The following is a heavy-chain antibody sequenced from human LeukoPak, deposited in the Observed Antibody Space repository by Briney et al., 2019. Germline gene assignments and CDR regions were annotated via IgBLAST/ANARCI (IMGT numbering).Heavy chain of an antibody. J-gene: IGHJ6*02. D-gene: IGHD6-19*01. CDR3: ARDSGIAVAGYYYYGMDV. CDR2: INPNSGGT. V-gene: IGHV1-2*02. CDR1: GYTFTNYY. Sequence: ASVKVSCKASGYTFTNYYMHWVRQAPGQGLEWMGWINPNSGGTNYAQKFQGRVTMTRDTSISTAYMELSRLRSDDTAVYYCARDSGIAVAGYYYYGMDVWGQGTTVTVSS.